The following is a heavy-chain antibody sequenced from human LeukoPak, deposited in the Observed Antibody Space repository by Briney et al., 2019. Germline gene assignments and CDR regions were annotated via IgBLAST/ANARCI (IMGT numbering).Heavy chain of an antibody. V-gene: IGHV3-30*18. CDR1: GFTFSSHG. D-gene: IGHD3-22*01. J-gene: IGHJ4*02. Sequence: PGRSLRLSCAASGFTFSSHGMQWVRQAPGKGLEWVAVISYDGSNKYYADSVKGRFTISRDNSKNTLYLQMNSLRAEDTAVYYCAKEAENYYDSSGYYGYWGQGTLVTVSS. CDR2: ISYDGSNK. CDR3: AKEAENYYDSSGYYGY.